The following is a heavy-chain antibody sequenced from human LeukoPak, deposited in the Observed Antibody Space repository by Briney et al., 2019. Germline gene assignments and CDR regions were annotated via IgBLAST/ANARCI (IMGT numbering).Heavy chain of an antibody. J-gene: IGHJ5*02. CDR3: ARHSRIAAAGRAFNWFDP. CDR1: GGSISSSIYY. Sequence: NPSETLSLTCTVSGGSISSSIYYWGWIRQPPGKGLEWIGSIYYSGSTYYNPSLKSRVTISVDTSKNQFSLKLSSVTAADTAVYYCARHSRIAAAGRAFNWFDPWGQGTLVTVSS. CDR2: IYYSGST. D-gene: IGHD6-13*01. V-gene: IGHV4-39*01.